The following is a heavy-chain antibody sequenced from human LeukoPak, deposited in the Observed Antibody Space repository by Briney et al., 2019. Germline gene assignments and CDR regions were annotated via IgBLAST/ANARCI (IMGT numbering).Heavy chain of an antibody. V-gene: IGHV1-69*04. CDR1: GGTFSSYA. CDR3: ARDKPIHDYGDYFRFDY. J-gene: IGHJ4*02. CDR2: IIPILGIA. Sequence: SVKVSCKASGGTFSSYAISWVRQAPGQGLEWMGRIIPILGIANYAQKFQGRVTITADKSTSTAYVELSSLRSEDTAVYYCARDKPIHDYGDYFRFDYWGQGTLVTVSS. D-gene: IGHD4-17*01.